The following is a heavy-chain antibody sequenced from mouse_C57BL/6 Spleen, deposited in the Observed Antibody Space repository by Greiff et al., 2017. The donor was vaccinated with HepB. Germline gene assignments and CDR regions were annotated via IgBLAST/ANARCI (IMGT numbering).Heavy chain of an antibody. Sequence: EVKLMESGPGLVKPSQSLSLTCSVPGYSITSGYYWNWIRQFPGNKLEWMGYISYDGSNNYNPSLKNRISITRDTSKNQFFLKLNSVTTEDTATYYCARELRSAWFAYWGQGTLVTVSA. CDR3: ARELRSAWFAY. CDR2: ISYDGSN. V-gene: IGHV3-6*01. J-gene: IGHJ3*01. CDR1: GYSITSGYY. D-gene: IGHD1-1*01.